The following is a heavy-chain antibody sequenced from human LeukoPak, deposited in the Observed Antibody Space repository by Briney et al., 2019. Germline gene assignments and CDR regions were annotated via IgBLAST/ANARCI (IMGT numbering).Heavy chain of an antibody. J-gene: IGHJ5*02. Sequence: SETLSLTCTVSGGSISSYYWSWIRQPPGKGLEWIGYIYYSGSTNYNPSLKSRVTISVDTSKNQFSLKLSSVTAADTAVYYCARSAVAGRMGTSFDPWGQGTLVTVSS. CDR3: ARSAVAGRMGTSFDP. CDR2: IYYSGST. V-gene: IGHV4-59*01. CDR1: GGSISSYY. D-gene: IGHD6-19*01.